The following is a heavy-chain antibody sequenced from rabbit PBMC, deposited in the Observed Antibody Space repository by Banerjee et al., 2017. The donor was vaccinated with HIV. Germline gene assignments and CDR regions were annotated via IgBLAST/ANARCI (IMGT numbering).Heavy chain of an antibody. Sequence: QEQLVESGGDLVKPEGSLTLTCTASGFSFSGTHYVCWVRQAPGKGLEWIGCIYGGNSGTTYYANWAIGRFTISKTSTTVTLQMTSLTAADTATYFCAREPGVIGDGDYFNLWGQGTLVTVS. V-gene: IGHV1S45*01. CDR2: IYGGNSGTT. CDR1: GFSFSGTHY. D-gene: IGHD2-1*01. CDR3: AREPGVIGDGDYFNL. J-gene: IGHJ4*01.